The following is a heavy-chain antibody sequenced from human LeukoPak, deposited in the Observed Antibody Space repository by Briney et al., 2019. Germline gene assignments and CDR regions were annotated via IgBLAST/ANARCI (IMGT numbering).Heavy chain of an antibody. D-gene: IGHD3-10*01. CDR2: ISGSGGST. CDR1: GFTFSSYD. CDR3: AKGQLWFGEFSYFDY. V-gene: IGHV3-23*01. J-gene: IGHJ4*02. Sequence: GGSLRLSCEASGFTFSSYDMNWVRQAPGKGLEWVSVISGSGGSTDYADSVKGRFSISRDNSKNTLYLQMNSLRAEDTAVYYCAKGQLWFGEFSYFDYWGQGALVTVSS.